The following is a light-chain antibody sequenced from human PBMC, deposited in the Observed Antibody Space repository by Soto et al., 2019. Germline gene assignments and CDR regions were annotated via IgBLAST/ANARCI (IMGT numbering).Light chain of an antibody. J-gene: IGKJ2*01. V-gene: IGKV3-20*01. CDR2: GAS. CDR3: QQYGSSPPRYT. CDR1: QSVSSNY. Sequence: EIVLTQSPGTLSLSPGETATLSCRASQSVSSNYLAWYQQKPGQAPRLLIYGASSRASGIPDRFSVSGSGTGFSLTISRLELEDFAFYYCQQYGSSPPRYTFGQGTKLEIK.